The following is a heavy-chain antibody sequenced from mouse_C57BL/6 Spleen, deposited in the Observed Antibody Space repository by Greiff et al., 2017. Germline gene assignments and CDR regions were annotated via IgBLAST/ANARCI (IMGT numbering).Heavy chain of an antibody. CDR2: IYPGDGDT. CDR1: GYAFSSSW. V-gene: IGHV1-82*01. D-gene: IGHD3-2*02. CDR3: ARAGQGGYYFDY. J-gene: IGHJ2*01. Sequence: VKLQESGPELVKPGASVKISCKASGYAFSSSWMNWVKQRPGKGLEWIGRIYPGDGDTNYNGKFKGKATLTADKSSSTAYMQLSSLTSEDSAVYFCARAGQGGYYFDYWGQGTTLTVSS.